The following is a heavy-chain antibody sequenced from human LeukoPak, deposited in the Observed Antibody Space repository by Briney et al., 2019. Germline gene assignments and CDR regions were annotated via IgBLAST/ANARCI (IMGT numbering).Heavy chain of an antibody. J-gene: IGHJ5*02. D-gene: IGHD2-2*01. CDR2: ISSSSSYI. CDR1: GFTFSNAW. V-gene: IGHV3-21*01. CDR3: ARQERYCSSISCLDP. Sequence: GGSLRLSCAASGFTFSNAWMTWVRQAPGKGLECVSSISSSSSYIYYADSVKGRFTISRDNAKNSLSLQMNSLRAEDTAIYYCARQERYCSSISCLDPWGQGTLVTVSS.